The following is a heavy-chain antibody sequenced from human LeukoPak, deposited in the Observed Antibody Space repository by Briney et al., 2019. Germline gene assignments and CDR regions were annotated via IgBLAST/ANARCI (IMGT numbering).Heavy chain of an antibody. D-gene: IGHD5-12*01. CDR1: GGSISRYY. J-gene: IGHJ5*02. Sequence: SETLSLTCTVSGGSISRYYWSWIRQPPGKGLEWIGNICYNGSTNYKPSLKSRVTISVHTSKNQFSLNLRSLTAADTAVYYCARGGYSGYAFDRWGQGTRVTVSS. CDR3: ARGGYSGYAFDR. CDR2: ICYNGST. V-gene: IGHV4-59*01.